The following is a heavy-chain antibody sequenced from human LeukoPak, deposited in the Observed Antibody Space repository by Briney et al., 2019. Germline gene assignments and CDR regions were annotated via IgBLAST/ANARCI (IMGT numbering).Heavy chain of an antibody. CDR2: IWYDGSNI. J-gene: IGHJ4*02. Sequence: GGSLRLSCAASGFTFSSYGMHWVRQAPGKGLEWLAVIWYDGSNIYYEDPVKGRFAISRDNSKNTLYLQINSLRAEDTAVYYCARARNDYDTSSFSALDYWGQGTLVTVSS. D-gene: IGHD3-22*01. V-gene: IGHV3-33*08. CDR3: ARARNDYDTSSFSALDY. CDR1: GFTFSSYG.